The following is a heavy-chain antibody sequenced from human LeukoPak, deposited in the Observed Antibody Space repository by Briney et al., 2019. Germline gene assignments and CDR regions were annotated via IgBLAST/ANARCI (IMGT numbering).Heavy chain of an antibody. CDR1: GFTFSSYE. J-gene: IGHJ4*02. D-gene: IGHD3-16*02. V-gene: IGHV3-48*03. CDR2: ISSSGSTI. Sequence: PGGSLRLSCAASGFTFSSYEMNWVRQAPGKGLEWVSYISSSGSTIYYADSVKGRFTISRDNAKNSLYLQMNSLRAGDTAVYYCAKDGHYCYTGNCYSRFDSWGQGTLVTVSS. CDR3: AKDGHYCYTGNCYSRFDS.